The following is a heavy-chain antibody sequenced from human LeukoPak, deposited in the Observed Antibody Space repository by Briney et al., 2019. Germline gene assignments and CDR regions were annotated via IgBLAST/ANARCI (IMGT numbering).Heavy chain of an antibody. D-gene: IGHD2-2*02. Sequence: GGSLRLSCAASGFTFSTYAMHWVRQSPGKGLEYISAISYDGSSTYYANSVKGSFTISRDNSKNTLYLQMGSLRAEDMAVYYCARSRYCSTITCYTSPNWFDPWGQGTLVTVSS. CDR2: ISYDGSST. CDR3: ARSRYCSTITCYTSPNWFDP. CDR1: GFTFSTYA. J-gene: IGHJ5*02. V-gene: IGHV3-64*01.